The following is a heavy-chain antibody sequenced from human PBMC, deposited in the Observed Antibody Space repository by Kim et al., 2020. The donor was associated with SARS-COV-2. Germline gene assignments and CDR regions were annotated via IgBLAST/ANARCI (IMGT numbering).Heavy chain of an antibody. CDR1: GYTFTSYY. D-gene: IGHD1-26*01. Sequence: ASVKVYCKASGYTFTSYYMHWVRQAPGQGLEWMGIINPSGGSTSYAQKFQGRVTMTRDTSTSTVYMELSSLRSADTAVYYCARETLPVGATPIYYYYGMDVWGQGTTVTVSS. J-gene: IGHJ6*02. CDR3: ARETLPVGATPIYYYYGMDV. V-gene: IGHV1-46*01. CDR2: INPSGGST.